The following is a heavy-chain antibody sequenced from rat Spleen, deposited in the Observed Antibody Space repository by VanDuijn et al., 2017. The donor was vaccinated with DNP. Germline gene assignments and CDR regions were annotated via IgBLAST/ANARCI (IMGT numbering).Heavy chain of an antibody. CDR2: ISPGSAYT. Sequence: EVKVVESGGGLVQPGRSLKLSCVVSGLTFSNHDMAWVRQTPTKGLEWVTSISPGSAYTFYRDSVKGRFTISRDDAKSTLFLLMGSLRSEDTATYYCVTRGTEGIVHWGQGVMVTVSS. CDR3: VTRGTEGIVH. CDR1: GLTFSNHD. V-gene: IGHV5S23*01. D-gene: IGHD1-11*01. J-gene: IGHJ2*01.